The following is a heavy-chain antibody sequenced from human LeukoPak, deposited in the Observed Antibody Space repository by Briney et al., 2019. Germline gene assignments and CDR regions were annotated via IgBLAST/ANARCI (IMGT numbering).Heavy chain of an antibody. D-gene: IGHD3-16*02. V-gene: IGHV5-51*01. CDR1: GYSFTSYW. CDR3: ARFMSGELSEEDTAWFDP. J-gene: IGHJ5*02. CDR2: IYPGDSDT. Sequence: LGESLKISCKGSGYSFTSYWIGWVRQMPGKDLEWMGIIYPGDSDTRYSPSFQGQVTISADKSISTAYLQWSSLKASDTAMYYCARFMSGELSEEDTAWFDPWGQGTLVTVSS.